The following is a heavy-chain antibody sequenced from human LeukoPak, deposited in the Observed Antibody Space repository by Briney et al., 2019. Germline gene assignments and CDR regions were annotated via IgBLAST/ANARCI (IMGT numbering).Heavy chain of an antibody. CDR2: IYTSGSA. CDR1: GGSISGYY. CDR3: ARLDRIAARGLYFDY. J-gene: IGHJ4*02. D-gene: IGHD6-25*01. V-gene: IGHV4-4*09. Sequence: SETLSLACTVSGGSISGYYWSWIRQPPGKGLEWIGYIYTSGSANYNPSLKSRVTISVDTSKNQFSLKLSSVTAADTAVYYCARLDRIAARGLYFDYWGQGTLVTVSS.